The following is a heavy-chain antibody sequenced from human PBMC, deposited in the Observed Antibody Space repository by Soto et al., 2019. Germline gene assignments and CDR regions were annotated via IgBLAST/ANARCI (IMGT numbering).Heavy chain of an antibody. CDR3: ARVKDSGSDY. V-gene: IGHV4-34*01. J-gene: IGHJ4*02. CDR2: INHSGST. Sequence: SETLSLTCAVYGGSLSGYYWSWIRQPPGKGLEWIGEINHSGSTNYNPSLKSRVTISVDTSKNQFSLKLSSVTAADTAVYYCARVKDSGSDYWGQGTLVTVSS. D-gene: IGHD2-15*01. CDR1: GGSLSGYY.